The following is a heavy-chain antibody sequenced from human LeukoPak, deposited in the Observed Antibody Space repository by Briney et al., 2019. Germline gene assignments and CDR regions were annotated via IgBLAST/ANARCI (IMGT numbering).Heavy chain of an antibody. CDR1: GFTFSSSA. D-gene: IGHD2-21*02. CDR3: ASESGTYCGGDCYSGLYYYYYGMDV. V-gene: IGHV4-39*01. Sequence: GSLRLSCAASGFTFSSSAMSWVRQPPGKGLEWIGSICYSGSTYYNPSLKSRVTISVDTSKNQFSLKLSSVTAADTAVYYCASESGTYCGGDCYSGLYYYYYGMDVWGQGTTVTVSS. CDR2: ICYSGST. J-gene: IGHJ6*02.